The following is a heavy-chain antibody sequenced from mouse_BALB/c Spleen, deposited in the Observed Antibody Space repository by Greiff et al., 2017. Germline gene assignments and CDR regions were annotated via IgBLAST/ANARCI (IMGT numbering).Heavy chain of an antibody. J-gene: IGHJ3*01. CDR3: GSSWLAY. V-gene: IGHV3-8*02. CDR1: GDTITSCY. CDR2: ISYSGST. Sequence: EVQLQESGPSLVKPSQSLSLSCSVSGDTITSCYWNWIRKFPGNKLEYMGYISYSGSTYYNPSLKRRISITPDTSENQYFLLLNSVTTDDTATDYCGSSWLAYWGQGTLVTVSA.